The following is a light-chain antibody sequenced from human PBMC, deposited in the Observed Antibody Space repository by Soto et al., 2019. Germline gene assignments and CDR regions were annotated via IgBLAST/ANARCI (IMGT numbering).Light chain of an antibody. V-gene: IGLV2-23*02. CDR3: CSFAGTTTYVL. Sequence: QSVLTQPASVSGSSGQSITISCXGTSSDVGSYNLVSWFQQHPGKAPRLMIXXVNKRPSGVSNRFSGSKSGYTASLTISGLQAEDEAEYYCCSFAGTTTYVLFGGGTQLTVL. CDR1: SSDVGSYNL. CDR2: XVN. J-gene: IGLJ7*01.